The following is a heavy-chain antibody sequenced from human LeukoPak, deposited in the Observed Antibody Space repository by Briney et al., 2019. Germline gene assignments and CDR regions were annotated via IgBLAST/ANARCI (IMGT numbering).Heavy chain of an antibody. CDR2: IYTSGST. CDR1: GGSISSYY. Sequence: PSETLSLTCTVSGGSISSYYWSWTRQPAGKGLEWIGRIYTSGSTNYNPSLKSRVTMSVDTSKNQFSLKLSSVTAADTAVYYCARDSTGYSSSHYYYYYYMDVWGKGTTVTISS. D-gene: IGHD6-13*01. J-gene: IGHJ6*03. V-gene: IGHV4-4*07. CDR3: ARDSTGYSSSHYYYYYYMDV.